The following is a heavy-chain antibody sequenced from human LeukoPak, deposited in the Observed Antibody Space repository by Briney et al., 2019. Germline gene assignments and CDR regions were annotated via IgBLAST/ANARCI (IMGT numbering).Heavy chain of an antibody. D-gene: IGHD3-10*01. CDR3: ARDGSGSYYTARVGNWFDP. J-gene: IGHJ5*02. V-gene: IGHV4-34*01. CDR2: TYYSGST. Sequence: PSETLSLTCAVYGGSFSGYYWGWIRQPPGKGLEWIGSTYYSGSTYYNPSLKSRVTISVDTSKNQFSLKLRSVTAADTAVYYCARDGSGSYYTARVGNWFDPWGQGTLVTVSS. CDR1: GGSFSGYY.